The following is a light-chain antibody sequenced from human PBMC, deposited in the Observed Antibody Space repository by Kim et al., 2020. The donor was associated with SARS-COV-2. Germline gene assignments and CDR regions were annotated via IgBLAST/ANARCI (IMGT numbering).Light chain of an antibody. CDR3: AAWDDSLNGRV. CDR2: SKT. CDR1: SSDSGINN. V-gene: IGLV1-44*01. J-gene: IGLJ3*02. Sequence: GQRVISCWSGSSSDSGINNVNWYQQRPGPAPKLLMYSKTPRPSGVPDRFSGSKSGTSDSLAISGLQSEDEADYYCAAWDDSLNGRVFGGGTKLTV.